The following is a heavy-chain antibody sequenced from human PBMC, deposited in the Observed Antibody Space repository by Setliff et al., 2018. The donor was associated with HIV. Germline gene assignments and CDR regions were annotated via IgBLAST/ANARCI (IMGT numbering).Heavy chain of an antibody. J-gene: IGHJ4*02. CDR2: MYYTGST. V-gene: IGHV4-39*02. Sequence: SETLSLTCTVSGGSTDSGSYYWAWIRQPPGKGLEWIGSMYYTGSTYYNPSLKSRVTISIDTSKNQFSLKLNSVTAADTAMYYCARDGGSSGWYFVLGYSDYWGPGTQVTVSS. D-gene: IGHD6-19*01. CDR1: GGSTDSGSYY. CDR3: ARDGGSSGWYFVLGYSDY.